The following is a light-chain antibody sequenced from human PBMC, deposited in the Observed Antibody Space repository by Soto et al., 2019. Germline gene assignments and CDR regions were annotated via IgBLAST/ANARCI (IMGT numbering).Light chain of an antibody. V-gene: IGLV2-14*01. CDR2: EVS. CDR1: SSDVGGYKD. J-gene: IGLJ2*01. CDR3: SSYTSSSTTTVV. Sequence: QSVLTQPASVSGSPGQSITISCTGTSSDVGGYKDVSWYQQHPGKAPKLMIYEVSNRPSGVPNRFSASKSGNTASLTISGLQAEDEDDYFCSSYTSSSTTTVVFGGGTKVTVL.